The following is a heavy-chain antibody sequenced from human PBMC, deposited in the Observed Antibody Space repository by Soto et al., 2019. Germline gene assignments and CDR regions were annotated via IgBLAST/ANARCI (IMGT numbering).Heavy chain of an antibody. CDR1: GGTFSSYA. V-gene: IGHV1-69*13. J-gene: IGHJ5*02. Sequence: SVKVSCKAAGGTFSSYAISWLRQVPGQGLEWMGGIIPIFGTANYAQKFQGRVTITADESTSTAYTELSSLRSEVTAVYYCAKDSPFDPWGQGTLVTVSS. CDR2: IIPIFGTA. CDR3: AKDSPFDP.